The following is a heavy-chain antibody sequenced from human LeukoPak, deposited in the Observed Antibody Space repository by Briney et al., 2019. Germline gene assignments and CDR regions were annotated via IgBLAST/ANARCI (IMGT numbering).Heavy chain of an antibody. D-gene: IGHD3-10*01. V-gene: IGHV4-59*12. CDR3: ARGYYSFDP. Sequence: SETLSLTCTVSGGSISSYYWSWIRQPPGKGLEWIGYIYYSGSTNYNPSLKSRVTISVDTSKNQFSLKLSSLTAADTAAYYCARGYYSFDPWGQGTLVTVSS. CDR2: IYYSGST. J-gene: IGHJ5*02. CDR1: GGSISSYY.